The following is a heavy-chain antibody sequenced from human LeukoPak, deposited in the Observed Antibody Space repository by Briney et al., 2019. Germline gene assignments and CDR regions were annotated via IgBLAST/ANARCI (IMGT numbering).Heavy chain of an antibody. J-gene: IGHJ4*02. D-gene: IGHD5-24*01. Sequence: PGGSLRLSCVAPGFTFSSYAMNWVRQAPGKGLEWVSAISGSGGSTYYADSVKGRFTISRDNSKNTLYLQMNSLRVEDTAVYYCAKDSYDGYGSIDYWGQGTLVTVSS. CDR1: GFTFSSYA. CDR2: ISGSGGST. CDR3: AKDSYDGYGSIDY. V-gene: IGHV3-23*01.